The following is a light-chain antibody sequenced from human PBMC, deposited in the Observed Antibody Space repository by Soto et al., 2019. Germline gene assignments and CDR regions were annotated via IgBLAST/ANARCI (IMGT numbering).Light chain of an antibody. J-gene: IGLJ1*01. Sequence: QSVLPQPPSASGTPGQRVTISCSGSSSNIGSNTVTWYQQLPGTAPKLLIYTNNQRPSGVPDRCSGSKSGTSASLAISGLQSEDEAEYYCAAWDDSLSGLYVFGAGTKLTVL. CDR2: TNN. CDR1: SSNIGSNT. V-gene: IGLV1-44*01. CDR3: AAWDDSLSGLYV.